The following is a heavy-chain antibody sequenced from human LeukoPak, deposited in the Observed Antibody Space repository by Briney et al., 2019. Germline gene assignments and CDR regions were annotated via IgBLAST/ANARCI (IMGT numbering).Heavy chain of an antibody. J-gene: IGHJ4*02. CDR2: INAYNGNT. Sequence: ASVKVSCKASGYTFTSYSISWVRQAPGQGLEWMGWINAYNGNTNYARKFQGRVTLTTDTSTSTAYMELRSLRSDDTAVFYCARGLGSVVATVSDWGQGTLVTVSS. D-gene: IGHD5-12*01. V-gene: IGHV1-18*01. CDR3: ARGLGSVVATVSD. CDR1: GYTFTSYS.